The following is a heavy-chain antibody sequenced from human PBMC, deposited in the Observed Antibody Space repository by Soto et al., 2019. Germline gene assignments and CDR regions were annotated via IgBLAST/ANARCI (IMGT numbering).Heavy chain of an antibody. Sequence: EVQLLESGGGLVQPGGSLRLSCAASGFTFSNYAMSWVRQAPGKGLEWVSAISSSGDSPYYADSVKGRFTVSRDNSKNTLYLQMNSLRVEDTAIYYCARNPLPHPHDWGQGTLVTVSS. CDR2: ISSSGDSP. CDR1: GFTFSNYA. J-gene: IGHJ4*02. V-gene: IGHV3-23*01. CDR3: ARNPLPHPHD.